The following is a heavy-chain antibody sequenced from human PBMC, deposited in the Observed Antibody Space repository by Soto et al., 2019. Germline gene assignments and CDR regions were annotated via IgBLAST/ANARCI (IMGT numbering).Heavy chain of an antibody. CDR2: INPNSGGT. Sequence: ASVKVSCKASGYTFTGYYMHWVRQAPGQGLAWMGWINPNSGGTNYAQKFQGRVTMTRDTSISTAYMELSRLRSDDTAVYYCARARYSSGWYDYWGQGTLVTVSS. D-gene: IGHD6-19*01. CDR1: GYTFTGYY. V-gene: IGHV1-2*02. J-gene: IGHJ4*02. CDR3: ARARYSSGWYDY.